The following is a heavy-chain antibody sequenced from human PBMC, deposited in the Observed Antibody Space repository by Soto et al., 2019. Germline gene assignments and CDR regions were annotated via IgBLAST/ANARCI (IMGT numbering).Heavy chain of an antibody. J-gene: IGHJ3*02. D-gene: IGHD3-10*01. V-gene: IGHV4-4*02. CDR2: IHHSGTT. Sequence: QVQLQESGPGLLKPSGVLSLTCAVSGGSLTTFNWWSWVRQPPGKGLEWIGEIHHSGTTNYIPSRGSRGTISLEKSRTPFSLTLISGTAADSAVYYCARTEAGAFHIWGQGKMITVSS. CDR3: ARTEAGAFHI. CDR1: GGSLTTFNW.